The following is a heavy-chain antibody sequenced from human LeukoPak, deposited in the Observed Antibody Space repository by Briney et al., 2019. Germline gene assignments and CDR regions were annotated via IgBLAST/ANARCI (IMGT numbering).Heavy chain of an antibody. CDR3: ARESGTVTTSAFDY. D-gene: IGHD4-17*01. V-gene: IGHV4-4*07. CDR2: IYTSGNI. CDR1: GGSISSYY. Sequence: SETLSLTCTVSGGSISSYYWSWIRQPAGKGLEWIGRIYTSGNINYNPSLKSRVTISIDTSKNQFSLKLSSVTAADTAVYYCARESGTVTTSAFDYWGQGTLVTVSS. J-gene: IGHJ4*02.